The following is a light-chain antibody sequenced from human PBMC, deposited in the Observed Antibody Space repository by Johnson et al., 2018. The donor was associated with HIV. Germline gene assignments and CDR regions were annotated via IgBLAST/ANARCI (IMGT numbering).Light chain of an antibody. J-gene: IGLJ1*01. CDR2: ENN. CDR3: GTWDSSLSVFYV. V-gene: IGLV1-51*02. CDR1: SSNIGNNY. Sequence: VLTQPPSVSAAPGQKVTISCSGRSSNIGNNYVSWYQQLPGTAPKLLIYENNKRPSGIPDRFSGSKSGTSATLGITGLQTGDEADYYCGTWDSSLSVFYVFGTGTKVTVL.